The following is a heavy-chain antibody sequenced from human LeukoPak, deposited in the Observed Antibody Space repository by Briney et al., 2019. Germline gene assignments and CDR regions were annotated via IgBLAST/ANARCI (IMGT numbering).Heavy chain of an antibody. V-gene: IGHV4-39*07. Sequence: SETQSLTCTVSGGSISSSSYYWGWIRQPPGKGLEWIGSIYYSGSTYYNPSLKSRVTISVDTSKNQFSLKLSSVTAADTAVYYCARGSESNAFDIWGQGTMVTVSS. CDR1: GGSISSSSYY. CDR2: IYYSGST. D-gene: IGHD1-14*01. CDR3: ARGSESNAFDI. J-gene: IGHJ3*02.